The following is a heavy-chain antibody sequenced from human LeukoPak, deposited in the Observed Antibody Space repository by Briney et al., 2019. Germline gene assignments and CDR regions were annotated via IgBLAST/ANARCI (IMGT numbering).Heavy chain of an antibody. CDR1: GGSISSSSYY. J-gene: IGHJ4*02. CDR3: ARVSSGSYSFGY. CDR2: IYYSGST. Sequence: SETLSLTCTVSGGSISSSSYYWGWIRQPPGKGLEWIGSIYYSGSTYYNPSLKSRVTISVDTSKNQFSLKLSPVTAADTAVYYCARVSSGSYSFGYWGQGTLVTVSS. D-gene: IGHD1-26*01. V-gene: IGHV4-39*07.